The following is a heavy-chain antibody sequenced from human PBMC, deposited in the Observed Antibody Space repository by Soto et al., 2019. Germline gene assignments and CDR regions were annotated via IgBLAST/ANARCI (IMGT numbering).Heavy chain of an antibody. D-gene: IGHD3-10*01. Sequence: GASVKVSCKSSGFTFTSYAIHWLRQAPGQRPQWMGWINGGSGNTKYSQDFQGRVTFTRDTFVTTAYLELSSLRSEDTAVYYCARVPPWGNSAGDYYIQHYDSWGQGTPVTVSS. V-gene: IGHV1-3*01. CDR1: GFTFTSYA. J-gene: IGHJ4*02. CDR2: INGGSGNT. CDR3: ARVPPWGNSAGDYYIQHYDS.